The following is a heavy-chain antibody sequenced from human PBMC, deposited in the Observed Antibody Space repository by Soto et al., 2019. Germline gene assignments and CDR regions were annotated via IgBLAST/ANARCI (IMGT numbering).Heavy chain of an antibody. CDR3: ARHTPAISISDH. CDR1: GGSISSSSYY. Sequence: QLQLQESGPGLVRPSETLSLTCTVSGGSISSSSYYWGWIRQPPGKGLEWSGSIYYSGSTYYNPSLKGRVTISVDTSKNQFSLKLSSVTAADTAVYYCARHTPAISISDHWGQGTLVTVSS. CDR2: IYYSGST. D-gene: IGHD2-15*01. J-gene: IGHJ4*02. V-gene: IGHV4-39*01.